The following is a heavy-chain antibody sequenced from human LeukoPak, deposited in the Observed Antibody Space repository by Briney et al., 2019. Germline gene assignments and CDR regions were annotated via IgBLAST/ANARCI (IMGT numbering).Heavy chain of an antibody. CDR2: ISYDGSDK. CDR3: ARGPGVATIMTFDY. D-gene: IGHD5-24*01. V-gene: IGHV3-30*01. CDR1: GFTFSNYA. J-gene: IGHJ4*02. Sequence: GGSLRLSCAASGFTFSNYAMHWVRQAPGKGLEWVALISYDGSDKCYADSLKGRFTISRDNSKNTLYLEMNSLRTEDTAVYYCARGPGVATIMTFDYWGQGTLVTVSS.